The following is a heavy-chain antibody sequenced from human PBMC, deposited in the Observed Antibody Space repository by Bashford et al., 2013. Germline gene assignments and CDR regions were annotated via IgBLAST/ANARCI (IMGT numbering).Heavy chain of an antibody. V-gene: IGHV1-24*01. CDR2: FDPEDDER. Sequence: ASVKVSCKVSGYTLTELSIHWVRQTPGKGLEWMGGFDPEDDERIYAQKFQGRVTMTEDTSTDTAYMELSSLRSEDTAVYYCVTSFKMVGFTVPDYWGQGTLVTVSS. CDR3: VTSFKMVGFTVPDY. CDR1: GYTLTELS. D-gene: IGHD1-26*01. J-gene: IGHJ4*02.